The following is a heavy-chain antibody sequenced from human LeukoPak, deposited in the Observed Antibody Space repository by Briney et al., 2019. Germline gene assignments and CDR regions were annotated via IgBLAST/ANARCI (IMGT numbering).Heavy chain of an antibody. D-gene: IGHD1-26*01. V-gene: IGHV1-46*01. Sequence: VASVKVSCKASGYTFTSYYMHWVRQAPGQGLQWMGIINPSGGSTDYAQNFQGRVTMTRGTSTSTVYMELSSLRSEDTAVYYCTRRGHSGTYRQGSVAFDIWGQGTMVTVSS. J-gene: IGHJ3*02. CDR1: GYTFTSYY. CDR2: INPSGGST. CDR3: TRRGHSGTYRQGSVAFDI.